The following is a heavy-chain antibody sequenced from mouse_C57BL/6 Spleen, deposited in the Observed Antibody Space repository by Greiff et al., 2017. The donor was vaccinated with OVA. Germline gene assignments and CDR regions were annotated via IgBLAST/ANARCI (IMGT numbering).Heavy chain of an antibody. CDR2: IDPSDSYT. V-gene: IGHV1-69*01. J-gene: IGHJ2*01. CDR3: ARSLYYGTFDY. CDR1: GYTFTSYW. D-gene: IGHD1-1*01. Sequence: VQLQQPGAELVMPGASVKLSCKASGYTFTSYWMHWVKQRPGQGLEWIGEIDPSDSYTNYNQKFKGKSTLTVDKSSSTAYMQLSSLTSEDSAVYYCARSLYYGTFDYWGQGTTLTVSS.